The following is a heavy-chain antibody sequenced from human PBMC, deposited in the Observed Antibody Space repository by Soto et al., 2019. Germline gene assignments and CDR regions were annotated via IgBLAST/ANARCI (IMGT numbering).Heavy chain of an antibody. CDR2: IYYSGST. CDR3: ADGHDYYVCFFLRY. Sequence: SETLSLTCTVSGGSISSYYWSWIRQPPGKGLEWIGYIYYSGSTNYNPSLKSRVTISVDTSKNQFSLKLSSVTAADTAVYYCADGHDYYVCFFLRYWGQGTLVTVSS. D-gene: IGHD3-16*01. CDR1: GGSISSYY. V-gene: IGHV4-59*01. J-gene: IGHJ4*02.